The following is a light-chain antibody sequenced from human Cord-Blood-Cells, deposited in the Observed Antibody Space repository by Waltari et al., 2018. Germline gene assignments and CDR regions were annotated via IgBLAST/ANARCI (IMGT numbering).Light chain of an antibody. Sequence: EIVLTQSPATLSLSPGDRATLPCRARQSVSSYLAWYQQKPGQAPRLLIYDASNRATGIPARFSGSGSGTDFTLTISSLEPEDFAVYYCQQRSNWRRLTFGGGTKVEIK. CDR2: DAS. V-gene: IGKV3-11*01. CDR1: QSVSSY. CDR3: QQRSNWRRLT. J-gene: IGKJ4*01.